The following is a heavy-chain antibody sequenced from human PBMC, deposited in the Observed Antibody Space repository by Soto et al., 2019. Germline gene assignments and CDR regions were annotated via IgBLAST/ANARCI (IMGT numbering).Heavy chain of an antibody. J-gene: IGHJ4*02. D-gene: IGHD2-21*01. CDR1: GFAVSSNY. V-gene: IGHV3-23*01. CDR3: ARHLAGHRDY. Sequence: TGGSLRLSCAASGFAVSSNYMSWVRQAPGRGLEWVSAISGSGSPTYYADSVKGRFTISRDNSKNTLYLQMNSLRADDTAVYYCARHLAGHRDYWGQGTLVTVSS. CDR2: ISGSGSPT.